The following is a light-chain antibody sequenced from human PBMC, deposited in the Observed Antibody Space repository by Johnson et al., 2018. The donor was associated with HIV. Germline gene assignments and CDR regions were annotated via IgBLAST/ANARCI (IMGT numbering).Light chain of an antibody. J-gene: IGLJ1*01. V-gene: IGLV1-51*01. CDR3: GTWDSSLTSYV. CDR1: RSNIGDNF. CDR2: DNS. Sequence: QPVLTQPPSVSAAPGQKVTISCSGNRSNIGDNFVSWYQHLPGTAPKLLVYDNSKRPSGIPDRISGSKSGTSATLGIIGLQTGDEADYYCGTWDSSLTSYVFGTGTKVTVL.